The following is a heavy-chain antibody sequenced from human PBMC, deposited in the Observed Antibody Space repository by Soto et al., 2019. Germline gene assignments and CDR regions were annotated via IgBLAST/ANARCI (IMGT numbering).Heavy chain of an antibody. CDR3: AKGRGAVVAPRFDP. CDR1: VFNFSRYV. V-gene: IGHV3-23*01. J-gene: IGHJ5*02. D-gene: IGHD2-21*01. CDR2: ISGSGVDT. Sequence: GSLRLSCAASVFNFSRYVMTGFRENAGKWLDWVSGISGSGVDTYYAESVKGRFTISRDNSRNTLYLQMNSLRAEDTAVYYCAKGRGAVVAPRFDPWGQGTLVTVSS.